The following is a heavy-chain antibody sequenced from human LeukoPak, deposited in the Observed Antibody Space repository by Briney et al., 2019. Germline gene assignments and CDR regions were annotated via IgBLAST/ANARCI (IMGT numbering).Heavy chain of an antibody. V-gene: IGHV3-30*01. CDR2: ISYDGSNK. J-gene: IGHJ4*02. Sequence: GRSLRLSCAASGFTFSSYAMHWVRQAPGKGLEWVAVISYDGSNKYYADSVKGRFTISRDNSKNTLYLQMNSLRAEDTAVYYCARDRRQYQLLLREFDSWGQGTLVTVSS. CDR1: GFTFSSYA. D-gene: IGHD2-2*01. CDR3: ARDRRQYQLLLREFDS.